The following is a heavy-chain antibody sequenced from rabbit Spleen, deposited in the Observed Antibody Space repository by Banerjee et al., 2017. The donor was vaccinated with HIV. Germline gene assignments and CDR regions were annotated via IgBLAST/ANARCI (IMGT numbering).Heavy chain of an antibody. CDR2: INAVTGRP. V-gene: IGHV1S40*01. D-gene: IGHD1-1*01. Sequence: QSLEESGGGLVKPGASLTLTCKASGFSFSNKAVMCWVRQAPGKGLEWIACINAVTGRPVYANWAKGRFTFSKTSSTTVTLQMTSLTAADTATYFCARHLTDVIGWNFGWWGPGTLVTVS. J-gene: IGHJ4*01. CDR1: GFSFSNKAV. CDR3: ARHLTDVIGWNFGW.